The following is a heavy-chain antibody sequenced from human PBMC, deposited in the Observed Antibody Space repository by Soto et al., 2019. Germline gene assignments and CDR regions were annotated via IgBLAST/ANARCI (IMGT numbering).Heavy chain of an antibody. CDR3: ARHPSIVVVPAAPNWFDP. CDR2: IDPSDSYT. Sequence: GESMKISCNGAGYSFTIYWSSWVRQMPGKGLEWMGRIDPSDSYTNYSPSFQGHVTISADKSISTAYLQWSSLKASDTAMYYCARHPSIVVVPAAPNWFDPWGQGTLVTVS. D-gene: IGHD2-2*01. V-gene: IGHV5-10-1*01. J-gene: IGHJ5*02. CDR1: GYSFTIYW.